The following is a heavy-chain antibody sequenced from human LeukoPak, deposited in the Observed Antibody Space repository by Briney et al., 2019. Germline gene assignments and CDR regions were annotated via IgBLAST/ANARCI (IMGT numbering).Heavy chain of an antibody. CDR1: GGSISSSSYY. J-gene: IGHJ4*02. CDR3: ARGIRYYGSGTPYYFDY. V-gene: IGHV4-30-4*08. D-gene: IGHD3-10*01. Sequence: PSETLSLTCTVSGGSISSSSYYWSWIRQPPGKGLEWIGYIYYSGSTYYNPSLESRVTISVDTSKNQFSLKLSSVTAADTAVYYCARGIRYYGSGTPYYFDYWGQGTLVTVSS. CDR2: IYYSGST.